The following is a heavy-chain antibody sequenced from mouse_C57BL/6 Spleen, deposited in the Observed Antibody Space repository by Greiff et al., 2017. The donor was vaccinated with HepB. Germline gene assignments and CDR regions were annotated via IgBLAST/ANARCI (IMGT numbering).Heavy chain of an antibody. V-gene: IGHV5-6*01. J-gene: IGHJ1*03. D-gene: IGHD2-13*01. CDR2: IGSGGSYT. Sequence: EVQLVESGGDLVKPGGSLKLSCAASGFTFSSYGMSWVRQTPDKRLEWVATIGSGGSYTYYPDSVKGRFTISRDNAKNTLYLQMSSLKSEDTAMYYCARLTTTVRYWGYDDWGTGTTVTVSS. CDR1: GFTFSSYG. CDR3: ARLTTTVRYWGYDD.